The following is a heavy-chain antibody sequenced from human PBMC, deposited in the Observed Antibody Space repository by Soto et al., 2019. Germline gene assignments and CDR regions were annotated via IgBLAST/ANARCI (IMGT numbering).Heavy chain of an antibody. V-gene: IGHV1-2*04. D-gene: IGHD6-13*01. J-gene: IGHJ4*02. CDR2: INPNNGGT. CDR1: GYSFTDYY. CDR3: AIAIPSSGWSPFDY. Sequence: QVQLVQSGTEVKKPGASVKVACKAFGYSFTDYYIHWVRQAPGQGLERLGWINPNNGGTDYAQKFRDWVTITRDTSISTAYMELKRLRSDDTAVYYCAIAIPSSGWSPFDYWGQGTLVTVSS.